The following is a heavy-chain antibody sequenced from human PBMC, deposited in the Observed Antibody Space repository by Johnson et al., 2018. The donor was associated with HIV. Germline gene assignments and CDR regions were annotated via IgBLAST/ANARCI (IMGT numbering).Heavy chain of an antibody. D-gene: IGHD1-26*01. CDR3: AKDLGDAVGTTHDAFDI. J-gene: IGHJ3*02. CDR2: IKEHGSEK. CDR1: GFTFSGSW. Sequence: EVQLVESGGGLIQPGGSLRLSCAASGFTFSGSWMSWVRQAPGKGLEWVANIKEHGSEKYYVDSVKGRFTISRDNSKNTLYLQMHSLRAEDTAVYYCAKDLGDAVGTTHDAFDIWGQGTTVTVSS. V-gene: IGHV3-7*01.